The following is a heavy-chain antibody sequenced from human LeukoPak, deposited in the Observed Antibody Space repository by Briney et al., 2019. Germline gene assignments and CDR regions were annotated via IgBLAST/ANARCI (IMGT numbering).Heavy chain of an antibody. CDR3: ARSPSSFGY. J-gene: IGHJ4*02. V-gene: IGHV4-34*01. CDR1: GGSFSGYY. D-gene: IGHD6-13*01. Sequence: SETLSLTCAVYGGSFSGYYWSWIRQPPGKGLEWIGEINHSGSTNYNPSLKSRVTISVDTSKNQFSLKLSSVTAADTAAYYCARSPSSFGYWGQGTLVTVSS. CDR2: INHSGST.